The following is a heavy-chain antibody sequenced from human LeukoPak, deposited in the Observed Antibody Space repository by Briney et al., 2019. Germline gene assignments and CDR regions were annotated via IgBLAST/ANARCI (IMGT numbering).Heavy chain of an antibody. CDR1: GGSISSSSYY. J-gene: IGHJ4*02. D-gene: IGHD3-10*01. Sequence: PSETLSLTCTVSGGSISSSSYYWGWIRQPPGKGLEWIGSIYYSGSTYYNPCLKSRVTISVDTSKKQFSLKLSSVTAADTAVYYCARDYGSGNYWAFDYWGQGTLVTVSS. V-gene: IGHV4-39*07. CDR2: IYYSGST. CDR3: ARDYGSGNYWAFDY.